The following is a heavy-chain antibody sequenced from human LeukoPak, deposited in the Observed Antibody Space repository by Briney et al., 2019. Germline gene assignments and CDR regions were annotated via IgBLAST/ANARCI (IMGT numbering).Heavy chain of an antibody. J-gene: IGHJ4*02. CDR3: ARDWPMVRSQGEFDY. V-gene: IGHV1-69*04. Sequence: SVKVSCKASAGTFSSYAISLVRQAPGQGLEWMGRIIPILGIANYAQKFQGRVTITADKSTSTAYMELSSLRSEDTAVYYCARDWPMVRSQGEFDYWGQGTLVTVSS. CDR1: AGTFSSYA. D-gene: IGHD3-10*01. CDR2: IIPILGIA.